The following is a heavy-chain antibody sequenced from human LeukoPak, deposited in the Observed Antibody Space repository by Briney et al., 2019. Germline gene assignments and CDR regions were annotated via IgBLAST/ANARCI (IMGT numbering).Heavy chain of an antibody. CDR3: AQKTAYDILTGYYNERYFDY. V-gene: IGHV4-34*01. D-gene: IGHD3-9*01. CDR1: GRSFSGYN. Sequence: SETLYLTCAVYGRSFSGYNWNWIRQPPGKCLKRIGEINHSGTTNYNPSLKSRVTISVDTSKNAFSLKLSSVTAADTAVYYCAQKTAYDILTGYYNERYFDYWGQGTLVTVSS. CDR2: INHSGTT. J-gene: IGHJ4*02.